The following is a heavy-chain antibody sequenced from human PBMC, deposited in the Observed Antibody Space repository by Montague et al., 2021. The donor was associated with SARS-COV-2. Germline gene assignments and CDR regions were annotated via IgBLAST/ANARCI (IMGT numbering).Heavy chain of an antibody. CDR3: AKLSGGSYLHYFEY. V-gene: IGHV3-23*01. CDR1: GFTLRNYA. J-gene: IGHJ4*02. D-gene: IGHD1-26*01. Sequence: SLILSCATSGFTLRNYAMTWVRQAPGKGLEWVSTISGNGDPDTTXYADSVKGRFTISRDISKNTLYLQMNSLRAEDTAVYYCAKLSGGSYLHYFEYWGQGTLVTVSS. CDR2: ISGNGDPDTT.